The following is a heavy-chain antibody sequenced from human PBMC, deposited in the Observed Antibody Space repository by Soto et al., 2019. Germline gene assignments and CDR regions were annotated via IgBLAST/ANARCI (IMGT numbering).Heavy chain of an antibody. Sequence: SETLSLTCTVSGDSISSNNYYWGWIRQPPGKGLEWIGNIYYSGSTYYNLSLKSRVTISVDTSKNQFSLKLSSVTARDTAIYYCASTYFDWTTPTYYFDYWGQGTLVTVSS. D-gene: IGHD3-9*01. CDR2: IYYSGST. V-gene: IGHV4-39*01. CDR3: ASTYFDWTTPTYYFDY. CDR1: GDSISSNNYY. J-gene: IGHJ4*02.